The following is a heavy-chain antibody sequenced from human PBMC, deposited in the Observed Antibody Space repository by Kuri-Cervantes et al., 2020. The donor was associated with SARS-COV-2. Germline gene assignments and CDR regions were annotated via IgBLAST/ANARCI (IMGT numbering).Heavy chain of an antibody. CDR3: AKGDSSGWYIFDY. D-gene: IGHD6-19*01. V-gene: IGHV3-23*01. CDR2: ISGSGGST. Sequence: GGSLRLSCAASGFTFSSYAMSWVRQAPGKGLEWVSAISGSGGSTYYADSVKGRFTISRDNSKNTLYLQMNSLRADDTAVYYCAKGDSSGWYIFDYWGQGTLVTVSS. CDR1: GFTFSSYA. J-gene: IGHJ4*02.